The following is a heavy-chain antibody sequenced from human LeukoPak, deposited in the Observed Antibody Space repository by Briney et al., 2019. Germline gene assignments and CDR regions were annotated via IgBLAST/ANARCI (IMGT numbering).Heavy chain of an antibody. V-gene: IGHV4-39*07. CDR1: GFTFSSYA. Sequence: KPGGSLRLSCAASGFTFSSYAMSWVRQPPGKGLEWIGSIYYSGSTYYNPSLKSRVTISVDRSKNQFSLKLSSVTAADTAVYYCARDTPWEPTGYWGQGTLVTVSS. CDR3: ARDTPWEPTGY. CDR2: IYYSGST. D-gene: IGHD1-26*01. J-gene: IGHJ4*02.